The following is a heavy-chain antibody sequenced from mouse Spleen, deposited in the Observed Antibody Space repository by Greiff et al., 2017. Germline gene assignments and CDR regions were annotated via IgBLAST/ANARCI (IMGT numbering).Heavy chain of an antibody. CDR2: ISSGSSTI. J-gene: IGHJ2*01. Sequence: EVQLVESGGGLVKPGGSLKLSCAASGFTFSDYGMRWVRQAPEKGLEWVAYISSGSSTIYYADTVKGRFTISRDNAKNTLFLQMTSLRSEDTAMYYCARGQLWDYCDYWGQGTTLTVSS. CDR1: GFTFSDYG. V-gene: IGHV5-17*01. CDR3: ARGQLWDYCDY. D-gene: IGHD1-1*02.